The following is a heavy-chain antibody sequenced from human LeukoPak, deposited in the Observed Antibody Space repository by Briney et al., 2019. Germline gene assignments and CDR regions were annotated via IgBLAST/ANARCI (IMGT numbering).Heavy chain of an antibody. CDR2: ISGYKENT. D-gene: IGHD6-13*01. J-gene: IGHJ5*02. Sequence: ASVKVSCKASGYTFTSYGITWVRQAPGQRLEWMGCISGYKENTKYAEKFQDRVTMTSDGHTTTAYLEVRSLRSDDTAIYYCARDFSRQQLSSWGQGTLVIVSS. V-gene: IGHV1-18*01. CDR1: GYTFTSYG. CDR3: ARDFSRQQLSS.